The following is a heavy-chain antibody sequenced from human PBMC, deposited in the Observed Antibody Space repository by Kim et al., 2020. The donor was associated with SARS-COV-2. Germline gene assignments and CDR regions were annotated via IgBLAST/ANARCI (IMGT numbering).Heavy chain of an antibody. CDR3: AKRYPRSGGSYFGTPGSDAFDI. CDR2: ISGSGGST. Sequence: GGSLRLSCAASGFTFSSYAMSWVRQAPGKGLEWVSAISGSGGSTYYADSVKGRFTISRDNSKNTLYLQMNSLRAEDTAVYYCAKRYPRSGGSYFGTPGSDAFDIWGQGTMVTVSS. J-gene: IGHJ3*02. D-gene: IGHD1-26*01. CDR1: GFTFSSYA. V-gene: IGHV3-23*01.